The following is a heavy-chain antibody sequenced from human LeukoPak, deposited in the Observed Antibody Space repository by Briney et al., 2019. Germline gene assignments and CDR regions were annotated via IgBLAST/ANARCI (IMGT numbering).Heavy chain of an antibody. CDR1: GYTFTGYY. Sequence: ASVKVSCKASGYTFTGYYMHWVRQAPGQGLEWMGWINPNSGGTNYAQKFQGRVTMTRDTSISTAYMELSRLRSDDTAVYYCARGRSDSSSWYRLHYYMDVWGKGTTVTVSS. CDR2: INPNSGGT. J-gene: IGHJ6*03. D-gene: IGHD6-13*01. CDR3: ARGRSDSSSWYRLHYYMDV. V-gene: IGHV1-2*02.